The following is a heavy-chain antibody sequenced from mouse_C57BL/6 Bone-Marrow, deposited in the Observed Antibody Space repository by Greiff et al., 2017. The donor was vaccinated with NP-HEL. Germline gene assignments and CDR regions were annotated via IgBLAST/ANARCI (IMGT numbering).Heavy chain of an antibody. CDR1: GYTFTSYG. CDR2: IYPRSGNT. D-gene: IGHD2-1*01. V-gene: IGHV1-81*01. J-gene: IGHJ4*01. Sequence: VQLQESGAELARPGASVKLSCKASGYTFTSYGISWVKQRTGQGLEWIGEIYPRSGNTYYNEKFKGKATLTADKSSSTAYMELRSLTSEDSAVYFCARLGVYYGNYGGYYAMDYWGQGTSVTDSS. CDR3: ARLGVYYGNYGGYYAMDY.